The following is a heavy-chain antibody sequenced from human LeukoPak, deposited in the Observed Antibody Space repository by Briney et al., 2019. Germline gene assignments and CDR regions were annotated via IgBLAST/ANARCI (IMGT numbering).Heavy chain of an antibody. Sequence: SVKVSCKASGGTFSSCAISWVRQAPGQGLEWMGGIIPIFGTANYAQKFQGRVTITADKSTSTAYMELSSLRSEDTAVYYCAALEDIVVVPAGIPWGQGTLVTVSS. CDR1: GGTFSSCA. D-gene: IGHD2-2*01. CDR2: IIPIFGTA. V-gene: IGHV1-69*06. CDR3: AALEDIVVVPAGIP. J-gene: IGHJ5*02.